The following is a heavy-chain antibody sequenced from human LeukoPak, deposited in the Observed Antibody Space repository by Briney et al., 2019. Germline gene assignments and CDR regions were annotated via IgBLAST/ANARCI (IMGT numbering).Heavy chain of an antibody. CDR3: ARGPAAYYYGSGMFDP. V-gene: IGHV1-18*01. J-gene: IGHJ5*02. Sequence: ASVKVSCKASGYTFRSFGISWVRQAPGQGLEWMGWISAYNGNTNYAQKIQGRVTMTTDTSTSTAYMELRSLRSDDTAVYYCARGPAAYYYGSGMFDPWGQGTLVTVSS. CDR1: GYTFRSFG. CDR2: ISAYNGNT. D-gene: IGHD3-10*01.